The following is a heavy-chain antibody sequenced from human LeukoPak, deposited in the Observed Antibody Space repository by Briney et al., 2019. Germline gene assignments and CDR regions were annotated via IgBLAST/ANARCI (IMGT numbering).Heavy chain of an antibody. J-gene: IGHJ5*02. Sequence: RASVKVSCKASGGTFSSYAISWVRQAPGQGLEWMGGIIPIFGTANYAQKFQGRVTITADESTSTAYMELSSLRSEDTAVYYCARGYDSSGYYFRFDPWGQGTLVTVSS. CDR3: ARGYDSSGYYFRFDP. V-gene: IGHV1-69*13. CDR2: IIPIFGTA. CDR1: GGTFSSYA. D-gene: IGHD3-22*01.